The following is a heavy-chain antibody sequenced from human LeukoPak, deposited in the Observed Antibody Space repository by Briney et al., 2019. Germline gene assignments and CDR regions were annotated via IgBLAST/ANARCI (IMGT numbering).Heavy chain of an antibody. CDR2: ISDTVRDT. J-gene: IGHJ4*02. Sequence: GESLRLSCAASGFTFSAYGMSWVRQAPGKGLEWVTHISDTVRDTWYANSVKGRFIISRDNSRDTVYLQMSSLRPEDTALYFCAKDNYGGIFASWGQGTLVTVSS. CDR3: AKDNYGGIFAS. V-gene: IGHV3-23*01. CDR1: GFTFSAYG. D-gene: IGHD4-17*01.